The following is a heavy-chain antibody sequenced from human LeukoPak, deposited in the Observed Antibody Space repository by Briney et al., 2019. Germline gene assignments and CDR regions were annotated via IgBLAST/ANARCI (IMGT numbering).Heavy chain of an antibody. CDR1: GYTFTSYH. V-gene: IGHV1-2*02. D-gene: IGHD4-23*01. J-gene: IGHJ3*02. CDR2: INPSGGST. Sequence: GASVKVSCKASGYTFTSYHMHWVRQAPGQGLEWMGIINPSGGSTNYAQKFQGRVTMTRDTSISTAYMELSRLRSDDTAVYYCARGNVRWEHRRAFDIWGQGTMVTVSS. CDR3: ARGNVRWEHRRAFDI.